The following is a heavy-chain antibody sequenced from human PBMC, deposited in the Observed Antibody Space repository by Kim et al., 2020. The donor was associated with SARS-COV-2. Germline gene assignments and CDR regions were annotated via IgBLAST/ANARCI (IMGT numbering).Heavy chain of an antibody. V-gene: IGHV3-66*02. CDR1: GFTVSSNY. Sequence: GGSLRLSCAASGFTVSSNYMSWVRQAPGKGLEWVSVIYSGGSTYYADSVKGRFTISRDNSKNTLYLQMNSLRAEDTAVYYCARDLGAAAGNDLDYWGQGTLVTVSS. J-gene: IGHJ4*02. D-gene: IGHD6-13*01. CDR2: IYSGGST. CDR3: ARDLGAAAGNDLDY.